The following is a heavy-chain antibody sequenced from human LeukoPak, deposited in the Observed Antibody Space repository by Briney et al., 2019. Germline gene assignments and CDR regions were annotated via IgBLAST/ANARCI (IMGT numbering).Heavy chain of an antibody. CDR3: ARAAPNDHRFDY. CDR2: ISYHRTSK. V-gene: IGHV3-30*04. CDR1: AFMLTNYA. Sequence: GRSLRLSCAASAFMLTNYAMRWGRQAPGKGLGWVAVISYHRTSKYYADSLKGRFTISRDISRNTLYLQMDSLRAEDTAVYYCARAAPNDHRFDYWGQGTLVTVSS. J-gene: IGHJ4*02. D-gene: IGHD1-1*01.